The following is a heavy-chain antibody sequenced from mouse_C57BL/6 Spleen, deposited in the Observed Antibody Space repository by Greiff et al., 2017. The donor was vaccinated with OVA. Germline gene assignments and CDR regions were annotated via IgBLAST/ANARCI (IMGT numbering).Heavy chain of an antibody. J-gene: IGHJ1*03. CDR2: IGPGSGST. CDR1: GYTFTDYY. CDR3: ARSADYDYGAFDV. Sequence: QVQLQQSGAELVKPGASVKISCKASGYTFTDYYINWVKQRPGQGLEWIGKIGPGSGSTYYTEKFKGKATMTADTSSRTAYMQLSSLTSEDSAVYFCARSADYDYGAFDVWGTGTTVTVSS. V-gene: IGHV1-77*01. D-gene: IGHD2-4*01.